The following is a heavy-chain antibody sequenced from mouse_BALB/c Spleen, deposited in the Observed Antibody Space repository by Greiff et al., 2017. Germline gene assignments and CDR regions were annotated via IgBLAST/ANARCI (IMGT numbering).Heavy chain of an antibody. V-gene: IGHV5-9-4*01. CDR1: GFTFSSYA. D-gene: IGHD1-2*01. CDR3: ARFITTAYYFDY. CDR2: ISSGGSYT. Sequence: DVKLVESGGGLVKPGGSLKLSCAASGFTFSSYAMSWVRQSPEKRLEWVAEISSGGSYTYYPDTVTGRFTISRDNAKNTLYLEMSSLRSEDTAMYYCARFITTAYYFDYWGQGTTLTVSS. J-gene: IGHJ2*01.